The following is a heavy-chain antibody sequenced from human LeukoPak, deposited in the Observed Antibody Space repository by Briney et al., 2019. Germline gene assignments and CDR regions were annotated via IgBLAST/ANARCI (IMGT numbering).Heavy chain of an antibody. CDR3: AREYCSGTNCYKAFDY. CDR2: INPNSGGT. Sequence: ASVKVSCKASGYTFTGYYMHWVRQAPGQGLEWMGWINPNSGGTNYAQKFQDRVTMTRDTSISTAYMELSRLTSDDTALYYCAREYCSGTNCYKAFDYWGQGTLVTVSS. J-gene: IGHJ4*02. V-gene: IGHV1-2*02. CDR1: GYTFTGYY. D-gene: IGHD2-2*02.